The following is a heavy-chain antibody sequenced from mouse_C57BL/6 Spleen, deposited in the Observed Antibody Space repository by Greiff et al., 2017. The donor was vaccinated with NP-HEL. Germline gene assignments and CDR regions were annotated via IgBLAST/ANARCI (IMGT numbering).Heavy chain of an antibody. CDR2: IWTGGGT. J-gene: IGHJ1*03. V-gene: IGHV2-9-1*01. CDR3: ARKPEFITTVVEYFDV. Sequence: VKLMESGPGLVAPSQSLSITCTVSGFSLTSYAISWVRQPPGKGLEWLGVIWTGGGTNYNSALKSRLSISKDNSKSQVFLKMNSLQTDDTARYYCARKPEFITTVVEYFDVWGTGTTVTVSS. D-gene: IGHD1-1*01. CDR1: GFSLTSYA.